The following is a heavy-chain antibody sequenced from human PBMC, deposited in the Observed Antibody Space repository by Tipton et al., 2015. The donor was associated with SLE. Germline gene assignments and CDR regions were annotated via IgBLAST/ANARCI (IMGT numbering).Heavy chain of an antibody. V-gene: IGHV3-49*04. D-gene: IGHD6-13*01. CDR3: TRDDSSWLDNHNYHYYGMDV. CDR1: GFIFSSYS. Sequence: RSLRLSCAGSGFIFSSYSIDWVRQAPGKGLEWVGFIRSKAYGGTTEYAASVKGRFTISRDDSKSIAYLQMNSLKTEDTAVYYCTRDDSSWLDNHNYHYYGMDVWGQGTTVTVSS. CDR2: IRSKAYGGTT. J-gene: IGHJ6*02.